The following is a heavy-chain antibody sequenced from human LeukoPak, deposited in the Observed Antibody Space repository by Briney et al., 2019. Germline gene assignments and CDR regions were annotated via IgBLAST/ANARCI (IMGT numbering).Heavy chain of an antibody. CDR1: GFTFSSYS. CDR3: ARDRGLPSGGYNYFDY. D-gene: IGHD1-26*01. J-gene: IGHJ4*02. V-gene: IGHV3-21*01. Sequence: PGGSLRLSCAASGFTFSSYSMTWVRQAPGKGLEWVSSISSSSSYIYYADSVKGRFTISRDNAKNSLYLQMNSLRAEDTAVYYCARDRGLPSGGYNYFDYWGQGTLVTVSS. CDR2: ISSSSSYI.